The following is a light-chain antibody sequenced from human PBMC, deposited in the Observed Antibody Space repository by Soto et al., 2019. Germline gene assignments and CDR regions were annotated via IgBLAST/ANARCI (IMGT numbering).Light chain of an antibody. Sequence: QSALTQPASVSGSPGQSITISCTGTSSDVGGYNYVSWNQKHPSKAPKLKIYDDNNRPSGVSNRFSGSKSGNTASLTISGLQAEDEADYYCSSYTSSSTLYVFGTGTKVTVL. J-gene: IGLJ1*01. CDR3: SSYTSSSTLYV. CDR1: SSDVGGYNY. CDR2: DDN. V-gene: IGLV2-14*03.